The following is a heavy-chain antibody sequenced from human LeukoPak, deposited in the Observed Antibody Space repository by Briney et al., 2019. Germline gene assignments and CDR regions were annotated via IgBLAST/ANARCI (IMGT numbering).Heavy chain of an antibody. CDR2: INADGSAT. CDR3: VRGALRDCSYTSCTRGNWFDP. Sequence: GGSLRLSCAASGFTFSSHWMHWVRQAPEKGLVGVSHINADGSATYYAASVKGRFTISRDNARNTLYSQMHSLTAEDTGVYYCVRGALRDCSYTSCTRGNWFDPWGQGTLVTVSS. V-gene: IGHV3-74*01. D-gene: IGHD2-2*01. CDR1: GFTFSSHW. J-gene: IGHJ5*02.